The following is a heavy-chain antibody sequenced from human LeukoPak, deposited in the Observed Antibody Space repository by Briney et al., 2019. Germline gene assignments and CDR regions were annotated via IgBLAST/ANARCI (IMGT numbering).Heavy chain of an antibody. CDR1: GYTFTSYY. Sequence: ASVKVSCKASGYTFTSYYMHWVRQAPGQGLEWMGIINPSGGSTSYAQKFQGRVTMTRDTSTSTVYMELSSLRSEDTVVYYCATLLTGDSFDYWGQGTLVTVSS. CDR3: ATLLTGDSFDY. D-gene: IGHD7-27*01. J-gene: IGHJ4*02. CDR2: INPSGGST. V-gene: IGHV1-46*01.